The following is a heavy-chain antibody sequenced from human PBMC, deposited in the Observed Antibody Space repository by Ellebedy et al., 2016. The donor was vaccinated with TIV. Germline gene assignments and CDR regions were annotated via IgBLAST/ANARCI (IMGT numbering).Heavy chain of an antibody. CDR1: GYSFTSYA. J-gene: IGHJ4*02. D-gene: IGHD4-17*01. Sequence: AASVKVSCKASGYSFTSYAMHWVRQAPGQRLEWMGWINPGNGNTKYSQKFQGRVTITRDTSANTAYMELSSLRSDDTAEYYCARGHFGDYVPGDYWGQGTLVTVSS. CDR3: ARGHFGDYVPGDY. CDR2: INPGNGNT. V-gene: IGHV1-3*01.